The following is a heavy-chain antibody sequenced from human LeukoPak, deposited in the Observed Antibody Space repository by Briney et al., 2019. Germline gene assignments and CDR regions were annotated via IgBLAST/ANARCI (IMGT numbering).Heavy chain of an antibody. CDR3: ARGKAYSSDAFDI. J-gene: IGHJ3*02. D-gene: IGHD6-13*01. V-gene: IGHV3-21*01. Sequence: GGSLRLSCAASGFTFSSYSMNWVRQAPGKGLEWVSSISSSSSYIYYADSVKGRFTISRDNAKNSLYLRMNSLRAEDTAVYYCARGKAYSSDAFDIWGQGTMVTVSS. CDR2: ISSSSSYI. CDR1: GFTFSSYS.